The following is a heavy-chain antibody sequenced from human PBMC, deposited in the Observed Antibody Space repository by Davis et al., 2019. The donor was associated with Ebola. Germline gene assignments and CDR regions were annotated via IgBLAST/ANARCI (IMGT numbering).Heavy chain of an antibody. CDR3: TVTTTHDDY. CDR1: GFTFSGSA. Sequence: GGSLKISCAASGFTFSGSAMHWVRQASGKGLEWVGRIRSKANSYATAYAASVKGRFTISSDDSKNTAYLQMNSLKTEDTAVYYCTVTTTHDDYWGQGTLVTVSS. CDR2: IRSKANSYAT. V-gene: IGHV3-73*01. J-gene: IGHJ4*02. D-gene: IGHD4-11*01.